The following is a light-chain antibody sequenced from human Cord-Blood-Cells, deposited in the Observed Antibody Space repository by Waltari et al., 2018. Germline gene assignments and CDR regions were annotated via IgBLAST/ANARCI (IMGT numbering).Light chain of an antibody. CDR3: QSYDSSNQV. CDR2: EDN. CDR1: SGSIASNS. J-gene: IGLJ3*02. Sequence: FMLTQPHSVSESPGKTVTISCTPSSGSIASNSVPWYQQRPGSSPTTGIYEDNQRPSGVPDRFSGSIDSSSNSASLTISGLKTEDEADYYCQSYDSSNQVFGGGTKLTVL. V-gene: IGLV6-57*01.